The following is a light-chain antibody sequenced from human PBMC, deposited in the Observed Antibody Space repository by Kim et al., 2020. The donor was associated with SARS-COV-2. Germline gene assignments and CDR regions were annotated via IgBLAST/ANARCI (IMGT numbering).Light chain of an antibody. V-gene: IGLV1-47*01. CDR1: SSNIGSNS. Sequence: GQSVTIACSGSSSNIGSNSVYWYQQLPGTAPKRIIYINSQRPSGVPDRVSGSKSGTSASLVISGLRSEDEADYYCAAWDDRMSAWVFGGGTKLTVL. CDR2: INS. J-gene: IGLJ3*02. CDR3: AAWDDRMSAWV.